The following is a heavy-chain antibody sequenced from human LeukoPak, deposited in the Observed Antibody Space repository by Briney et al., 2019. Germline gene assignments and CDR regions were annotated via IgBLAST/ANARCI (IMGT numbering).Heavy chain of an antibody. CDR3: ARGGDGYNPFDY. D-gene: IGHD5-24*01. CDR2: IYHSGST. CDR1: GYSISSGYY. J-gene: IGHJ4*02. Sequence: SETLSLTCTVSGYSISSGYYWGWIRQPPGKGLEWIGSIYHSGSTDYNPSLKSQVTISVDTSKNQFSLKLSSVTAADTAVYYCARGGDGYNPFDYWGQGTLVTVSS. V-gene: IGHV4-38-2*02.